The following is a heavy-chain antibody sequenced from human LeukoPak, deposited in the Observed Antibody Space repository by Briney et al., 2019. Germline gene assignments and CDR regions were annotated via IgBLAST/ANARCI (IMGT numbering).Heavy chain of an antibody. CDR1: GGSVSSGSYY. CDR2: IYYSGST. J-gene: IGHJ5*02. Sequence: SETLSLTCTVPGGSVSSGSYYWSWIRQPPGKGLEWIGYIYYSGSTNYNPSLKSRVTISVDTSKNQFSLKLSSVTAADTAVYYCARDTGQWLVRGYNWFDPWGQGTLVTVSS. D-gene: IGHD6-19*01. V-gene: IGHV4-61*01. CDR3: ARDTGQWLVRGYNWFDP.